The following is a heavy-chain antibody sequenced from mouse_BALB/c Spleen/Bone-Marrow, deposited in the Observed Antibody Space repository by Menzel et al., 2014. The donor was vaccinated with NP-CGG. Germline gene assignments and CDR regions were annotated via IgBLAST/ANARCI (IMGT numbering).Heavy chain of an antibody. Sequence: VQLVESGAELVKPGASVKLSCKASGYTFNSYYMYWVKQRPGQGLEWIGEINPSSGGTSFNEKLKSKATQTVVKSSSTAYMQLSSLTSEDSAVYYCTRSGPGFAYWGQGTLVTGSA. CDR2: INPSSGGT. V-gene: IGHV1S81*02. J-gene: IGHJ3*01. CDR1: GYTFNSYY. CDR3: TRSGPGFAY.